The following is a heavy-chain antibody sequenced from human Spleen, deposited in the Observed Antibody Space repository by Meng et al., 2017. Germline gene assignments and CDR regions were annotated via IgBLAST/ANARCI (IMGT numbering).Heavy chain of an antibody. CDR1: RFTFSSYT. CDR2: ISTTSRYI. D-gene: IGHD5/OR15-5a*01. Sequence: GGSLRLSCAASRFTFSSYTMNWVRQAPGKGLEWVSSISTTSRYIYYADSLKGRFTISRDNAKNSLYLQMHSLRAEDTAVYYCARGRSVWDFDYWGQGTLVTVSS. CDR3: ARGRSVWDFDY. J-gene: IGHJ4*02. V-gene: IGHV3-21*01.